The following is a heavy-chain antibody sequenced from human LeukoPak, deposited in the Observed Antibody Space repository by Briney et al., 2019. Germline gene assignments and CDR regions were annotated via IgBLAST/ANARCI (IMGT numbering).Heavy chain of an antibody. CDR2: IDPSDSYT. CDR1: GYSFTSYW. CDR3: ARPIGYCSGGSCYSGAFDI. D-gene: IGHD2-15*01. V-gene: IGHV5-10-1*01. Sequence: GESLKITCMGSGYSFTSYWICWVRLMPGKVMEWMGRIDPSDSYTNYSPSFQGHGTISADKSVCTAYLQWSSLKASDTAMYYCARPIGYCSGGSCYSGAFDIWGQGTMVTVSS. J-gene: IGHJ3*02.